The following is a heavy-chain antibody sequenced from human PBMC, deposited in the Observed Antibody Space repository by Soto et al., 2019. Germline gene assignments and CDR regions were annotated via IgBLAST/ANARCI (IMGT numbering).Heavy chain of an antibody. CDR3: ARSPRSSPGFDY. J-gene: IGHJ4*02. CDR1: EYTFSYFR. V-gene: IGHV5-51*01. CDR2: IYPGDHET. Sequence: GESLKISCRCSEYTFSYFRIAWLRHLRGKCLEWRGIIYPGDHETRYSPSFHGKVTIAADKSINTAYLQWSSLEASDSAFYYCARSPRSSPGFDYWGQGALVTVSS. D-gene: IGHD6-13*01.